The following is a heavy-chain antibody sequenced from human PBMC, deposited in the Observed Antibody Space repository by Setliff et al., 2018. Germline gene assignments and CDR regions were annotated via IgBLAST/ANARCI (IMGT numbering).Heavy chain of an antibody. CDR3: ARIDIVLMVYAD. CDR1: GGSFSGYY. D-gene: IGHD2-8*01. J-gene: IGHJ3*01. V-gene: IGHV4-34*01. Sequence: SETLSLTCAVYGGSFSGYYWSWIRQPPRKGLEWIGEINHSGSTNYNPSLKSRVTISVDTSKNQFSLKLSSVTAADTAVYYCARIDIVLMVYADWGQGTMVTVSS. CDR2: INHSGST.